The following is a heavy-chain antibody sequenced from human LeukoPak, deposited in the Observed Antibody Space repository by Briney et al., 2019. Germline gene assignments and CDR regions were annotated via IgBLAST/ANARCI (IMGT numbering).Heavy chain of an antibody. CDR1: GFTVSSNY. D-gene: IGHD6-13*01. CDR3: ANVGAAAGVDY. Sequence: GGSLRLSCAASGFTVSSNYMSWVRQAPGKGLEWVSVIYSGGSTYYADSVKGRFAISRDNSKNTLYLQMNSLRAEDTAVYYCANVGAAAGVDYWGQGTLVTVSS. J-gene: IGHJ4*02. CDR2: IYSGGST. V-gene: IGHV3-66*01.